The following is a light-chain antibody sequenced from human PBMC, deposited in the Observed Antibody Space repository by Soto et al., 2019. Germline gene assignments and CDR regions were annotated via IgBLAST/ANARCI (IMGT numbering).Light chain of an antibody. CDR3: QQYNTYSWT. V-gene: IGKV1-5*01. CDR1: QSISSW. CDR2: AAS. J-gene: IGKJ1*01. Sequence: DIQMTQSPSTLSASVGDRVTITCRASQSISSWLAWYQQKPGKAPKLLIYAASSLQSGVPSRFSGSGSGTEFTLIISGLQPDDFATYYCQQYNTYSWTFGQGTKVDIK.